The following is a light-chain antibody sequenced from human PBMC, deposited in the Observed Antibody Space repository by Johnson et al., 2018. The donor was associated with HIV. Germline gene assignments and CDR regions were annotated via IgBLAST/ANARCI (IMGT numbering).Light chain of an antibody. V-gene: IGLV1-51*02. CDR3: GTWDSSLSAYV. J-gene: IGLJ1*01. Sequence: QSVLTQPPSVSAAPGQKVTISCSGSSSNIGNNYVSWYQQLPGTAPKLLIYENNKRPSGIPDRFSGSKSGTSATLGITGLQTGDEADYYRGTWDSSLSAYVSGTGTKVTVL. CDR1: SSNIGNNY. CDR2: ENN.